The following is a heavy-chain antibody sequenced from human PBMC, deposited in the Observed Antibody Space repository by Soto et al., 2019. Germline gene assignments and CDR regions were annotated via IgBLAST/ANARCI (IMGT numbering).Heavy chain of an antibody. Sequence: GGSLRLSCAASGFTFSSYGMHWVRQAPRKGLEWVAVIWYDGSNKYYADSVKGRFTISRDNSKNTLYLQMNSLRAEDTAVYYCAREATVTTGYYYYYMDVWGKGTTVTVSS. V-gene: IGHV3-33*01. CDR2: IWYDGSNK. CDR1: GFTFSSYG. CDR3: AREATVTTGYYYYYMDV. D-gene: IGHD4-4*01. J-gene: IGHJ6*03.